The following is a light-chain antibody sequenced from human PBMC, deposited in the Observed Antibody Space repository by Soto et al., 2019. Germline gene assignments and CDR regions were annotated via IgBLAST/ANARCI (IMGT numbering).Light chain of an antibody. V-gene: IGLV2-14*01. CDR3: SSYTNSNTWV. Sequence: QSALTQPASVSGSPGQSITISCTGTSSDVGDYNYVSWYQHHPGKVPELMIYEVSNRPSGVSNRFSGSKSGNTASLIISGLRAEDEADYYCSSYTNSNTWVFGGGTKLTVL. CDR2: EVS. CDR1: SSDVGDYNY. J-gene: IGLJ2*01.